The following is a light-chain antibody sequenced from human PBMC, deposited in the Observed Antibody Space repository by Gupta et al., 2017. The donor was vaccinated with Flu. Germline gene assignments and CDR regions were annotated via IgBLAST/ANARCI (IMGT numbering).Light chain of an antibody. V-gene: IGKV3-20*01. CDR3: QHYGSAPWT. CDR1: QSVSSSY. CDR2: GAS. J-gene: IGKJ1*01. Sequence: EIVLTPSPGTLSLYPGERATLSCRASQSVSSSYLAWYQQKPGQAPRLLIYGASSRATGIPDRFSGSGSGTDFTLTISRLEPEDVAVYYCQHYGSAPWTFGQGTKVEIK.